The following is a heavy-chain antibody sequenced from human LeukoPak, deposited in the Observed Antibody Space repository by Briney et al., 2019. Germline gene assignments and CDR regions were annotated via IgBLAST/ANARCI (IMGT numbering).Heavy chain of an antibody. J-gene: IGHJ4*02. V-gene: IGHV4-59*01. CDR3: ARGGGYASPIGY. CDR2: IYHSGST. D-gene: IGHD5-12*01. CDR1: GGSISSYY. Sequence: PSETLSLTCTVSGGSISSYYWNWIRQPPGKGLEWIGYIYHSGSTNYNPSLKSRVTISVDTSKNQFSLKLSSVTAADTAVYYCARGGGYASPIGYWGQGALVTVSS.